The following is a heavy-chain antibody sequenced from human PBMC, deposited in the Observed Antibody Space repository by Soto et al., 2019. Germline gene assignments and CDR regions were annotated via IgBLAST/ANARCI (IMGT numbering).Heavy chain of an antibody. CDR3: ARGYDSSGYYYTPLGY. CDR2: IGTAGDT. D-gene: IGHD3-22*01. CDR1: GFTFSSYD. V-gene: IGHV3-13*01. J-gene: IGHJ4*02. Sequence: PGGSLRLSCAASGFTFSSYDMHWVRQSTGKGLEWVSAIGTAGDTYYPDSVKGRFTISRDNSKNTLYLQMNSLRAEDTAVYYCARGYDSSGYYYTPLGYWGQGTLVTVSS.